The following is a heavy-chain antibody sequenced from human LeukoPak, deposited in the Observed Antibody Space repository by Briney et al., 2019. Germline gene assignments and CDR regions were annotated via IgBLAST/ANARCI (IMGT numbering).Heavy chain of an antibody. Sequence: GGSLRLSCAASGFTFSSYAMRWVRQAPGKGLEWVSSISDSGGSTYYADSVKGRFTISRDNSKNTLYLEMNSLRAEDTAVYYCAKSPPGWLLPYYMDVWGKGTTVTVSS. CDR3: AKSPPGWLLPYYMDV. CDR1: GFTFSSYA. V-gene: IGHV3-23*01. D-gene: IGHD3-9*01. J-gene: IGHJ6*03. CDR2: ISDSGGST.